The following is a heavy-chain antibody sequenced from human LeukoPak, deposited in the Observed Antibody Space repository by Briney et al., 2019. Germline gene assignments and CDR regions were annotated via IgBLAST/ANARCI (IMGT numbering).Heavy chain of an antibody. Sequence: PSETLSLTRTVSGGSISSYYWSWIREPPGKGLEWSGYIYYSGSTNYNPSLKSRVTISVDTSKKQFSLKLSSVTAADTAAYFCARDWWFGEVLLGDHAFDIWGQGTMVTVSS. CDR1: GGSISSYY. J-gene: IGHJ3*02. V-gene: IGHV4-59*01. D-gene: IGHD3-10*01. CDR2: IYYSGST. CDR3: ARDWWFGEVLLGDHAFDI.